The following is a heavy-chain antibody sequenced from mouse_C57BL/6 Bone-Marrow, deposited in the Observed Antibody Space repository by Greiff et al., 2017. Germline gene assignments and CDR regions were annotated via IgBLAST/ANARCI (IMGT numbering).Heavy chain of an antibody. CDR1: GYTFPSYW. CDR2: IYLGSGST. V-gene: IGHV1-55*01. J-gene: IGHJ4*01. D-gene: IGHD1-1*01. Sequence: QVQLQQPGAELVKPGASVKMSCKASGYTFPSYWITWVKQRPGQGLEWIGDIYLGSGSTNYNEKFKSKATLTVDTSSSPAYMQLSSLTSEDSAVYYCARDRLGHYGSRLYAMDYWGQGTSVTVSS. CDR3: ARDRLGHYGSRLYAMDY.